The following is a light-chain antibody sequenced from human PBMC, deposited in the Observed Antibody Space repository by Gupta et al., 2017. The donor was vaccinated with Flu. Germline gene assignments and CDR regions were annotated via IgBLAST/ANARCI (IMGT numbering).Light chain of an antibody. CDR2: EVK. J-gene: IGLJ2*01. CDR3: SSDAGGNVVV. CDR1: SSDVGHYNY. V-gene: IGLV2-8*01. Sequence: ALTQPPSASGSPGQSVTIPCSGTSSDVGHYNYVSWYQHHPGKAPNLIIYEVKKRPAGVPDRFSGSKSGNTASLTVSRLQAEDETNYYGSSDAGGNVVVFGGGTKLTVL.